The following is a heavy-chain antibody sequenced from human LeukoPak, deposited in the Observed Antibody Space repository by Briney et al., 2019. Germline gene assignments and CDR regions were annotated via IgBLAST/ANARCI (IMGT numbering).Heavy chain of an antibody. CDR2: ISSSSSTI. J-gene: IGHJ4*02. CDR3: ASRKLGNDY. D-gene: IGHD7-27*01. Sequence: GGSLRLSCAASGFTFSSYSMSWVRQAPGKGLEWVSYISSSSSTIYYADSVKGRFTISRDNAKNSLYLQMNSLRAEDTAVYYCASRKLGNDYWGQGTLVTVSS. CDR1: GFTFSSYS. V-gene: IGHV3-48*01.